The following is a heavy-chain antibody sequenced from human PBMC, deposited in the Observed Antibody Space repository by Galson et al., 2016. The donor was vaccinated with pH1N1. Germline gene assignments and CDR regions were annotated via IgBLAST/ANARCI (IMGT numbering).Heavy chain of an antibody. CDR2: INQDGSRK. CDR3: ATEDYYTSLY. Sequence: SLRLSCAASGFIFSDYWMSWVRQAPGKGLEWVAKINQDGSRKYYVDSMKGRCTISRDNAENSLSLQMNSLRVEDTALYYCATEDYYTSLYWGRGTLVTVSS. V-gene: IGHV3-7*01. J-gene: IGHJ4*02. D-gene: IGHD1-26*01. CDR1: GFIFSDYW.